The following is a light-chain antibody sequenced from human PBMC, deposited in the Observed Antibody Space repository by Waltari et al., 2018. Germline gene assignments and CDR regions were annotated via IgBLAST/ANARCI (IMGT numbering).Light chain of an antibody. CDR1: QSISDW. CDR3: QQYKSYPWT. V-gene: IGKV1-5*03. Sequence: DIQMTQSPSTLSASVGDRVTITCRASQSISDWLAWYQQKSGKAPKLLIYRASSLESGVPSRFSGNGSGTEFTLTISSLQPDDFATYYCQQYKSYPWTFGQGTKVEIK. J-gene: IGKJ1*01. CDR2: RAS.